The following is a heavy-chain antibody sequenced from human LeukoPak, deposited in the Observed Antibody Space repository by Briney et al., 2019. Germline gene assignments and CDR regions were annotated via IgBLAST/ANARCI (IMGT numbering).Heavy chain of an antibody. CDR1: GFTFSSYS. CDR2: ISSSSSYI. V-gene: IGHV3-21*01. Sequence: GGSLRLSCAASGFTFSSYSMNWVRQAPGKGLEWVSSISSSSSYIYYADSVKGRFTISRDNAKNSLYLQMNSLRAEDTAVYYCARDDYDYVWGSYRYPDLWGQGTLVTVSS. D-gene: IGHD3-16*02. CDR3: ARDDYDYVWGSYRYPDL. J-gene: IGHJ4*02.